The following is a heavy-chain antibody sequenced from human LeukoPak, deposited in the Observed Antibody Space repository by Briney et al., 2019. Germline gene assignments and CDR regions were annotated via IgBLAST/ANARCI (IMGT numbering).Heavy chain of an antibody. Sequence: SETLSLTCTVSGGSISSYYWSWIRQPPGKGLEWIGCIYYSGSTNYNPSLKSRVTISVDTSKNEFSLKLNSLTATDTAVYYCARHGLGGGRTGSGMDVWGQGTTVTVSS. V-gene: IGHV4-59*01. CDR1: GGSISSYY. CDR3: ARHGLGGGRTGSGMDV. J-gene: IGHJ6*02. CDR2: IYYSGST. D-gene: IGHD2-15*01.